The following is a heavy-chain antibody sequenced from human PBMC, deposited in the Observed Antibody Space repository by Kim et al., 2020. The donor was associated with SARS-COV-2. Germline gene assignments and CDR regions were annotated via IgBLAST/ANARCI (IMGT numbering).Heavy chain of an antibody. J-gene: IGHJ4*02. V-gene: IGHV4-34*01. CDR2: INHSGST. Sequence: SETLSLTCAVYGGSFSGYYWSWIRQPPGKGLEWIGEINHSGSTNYNPSLKSRVTISVDTYKNQFSLKLSSVTAADTAVYYCARAGRQWLVRPILYYFDYWGQGTLVTVSS. D-gene: IGHD6-19*01. CDR3: ARAGRQWLVRPILYYFDY. CDR1: GGSFSGYY.